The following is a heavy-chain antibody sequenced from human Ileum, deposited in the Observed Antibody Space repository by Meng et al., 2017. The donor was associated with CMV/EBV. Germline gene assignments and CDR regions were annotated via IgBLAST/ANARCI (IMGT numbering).Heavy chain of an antibody. D-gene: IGHD6-13*01. V-gene: IGHV7-4-1*02. CDR3: TRGAGAHSAKYNY. J-gene: IGHJ4*02. CDR2: INTNTGNP. CDR1: GYDFMTYG. Sequence: KTYGYDFMTYGINWVREAPGQRLEWMGWINTNTGNPTYAPDFTGRFLFSLDASVSTAYLQISGLRAEDTAVYYCTRGAGAHSAKYNYWGQGTLVTVSS.